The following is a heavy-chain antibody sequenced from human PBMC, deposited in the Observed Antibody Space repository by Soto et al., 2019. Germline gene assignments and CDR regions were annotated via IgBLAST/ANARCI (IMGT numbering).Heavy chain of an antibody. Sequence: GGSLRLSXAASGFIFKMYWMHWVRQSPGKGLVWISRIYNDGTYSDYADSVRGRFTISRDNVNDTLYLQMNNLRAEDSGLYYCTRGPRPISTGTGAYWGQGTQVTVSS. CDR3: TRGPRPISTGTGAY. V-gene: IGHV3-74*01. CDR2: IYNDGTYS. D-gene: IGHD3-10*01. J-gene: IGHJ4*02. CDR1: GFIFKMYW.